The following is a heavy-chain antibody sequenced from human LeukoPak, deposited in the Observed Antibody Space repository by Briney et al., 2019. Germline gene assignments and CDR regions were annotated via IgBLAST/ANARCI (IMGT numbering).Heavy chain of an antibody. CDR2: ISGSGGST. J-gene: IGHJ3*02. CDR1: GFTFSSYA. CDR3: AKDSIVVVTLDAFDI. Sequence: PGGPLRLSCAASGFTFSSYAMSWVGQAPGKGLEWVSAISGSGGSTYYADSVKGRFTISRDNSKNTLYLQMNSLRAEDTAVYYCAKDSIVVVTLDAFDIWGQGTMVTVSS. V-gene: IGHV3-23*01. D-gene: IGHD3-22*01.